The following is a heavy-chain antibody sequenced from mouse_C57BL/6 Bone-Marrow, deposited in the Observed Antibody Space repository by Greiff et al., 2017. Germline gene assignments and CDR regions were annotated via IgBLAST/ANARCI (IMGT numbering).Heavy chain of an antibody. V-gene: IGHV5-6*01. CDR1: GFTFSSYG. CDR3: ARPHYYGSSYYFDY. CDR2: ISSGGSYT. Sequence: EVMLVESGGDLVKPGGSLKLSCAASGFTFSSYGMSWVRQTPDKRLEWVATISSGGSYTYYPDSVKGRFTISRDNSKNTLYLQMSSLKSEDTAMNYCARPHYYGSSYYFDYWGQGTTLTVSS. D-gene: IGHD1-1*01. J-gene: IGHJ2*01.